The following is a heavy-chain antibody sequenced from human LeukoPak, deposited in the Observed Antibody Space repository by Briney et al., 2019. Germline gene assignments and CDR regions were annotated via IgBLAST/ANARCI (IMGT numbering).Heavy chain of an antibody. CDR2: ISGSGVTT. CDR3: AKRVAAAALDY. CDR1: GFTFSSYA. J-gene: IGHJ4*02. D-gene: IGHD6-13*01. Sequence: GGSLRLSCAASGFTFSSYAMSWVRQAPGKGLEWVSVISGSGVTTYYADSVKGRFTISRDNSKNTLYLQMNSLRAEGTAVYYCAKRVAAAALDYWGQGTLVTVSS. V-gene: IGHV3-23*01.